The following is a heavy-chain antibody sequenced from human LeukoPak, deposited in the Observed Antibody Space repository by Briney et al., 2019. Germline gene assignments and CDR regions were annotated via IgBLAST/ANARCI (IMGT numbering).Heavy chain of an antibody. CDR1: GYTFTSYG. Sequence: ASVTVSCKASGYTFTSYGISWVRQAPGQGLEWMGWISAYNGNTNYAQKLQGRVTMTTDTSTSTAYMELRSLRSDDTAVYYCARSGYYDSSGYYTLDGMDVWGQGTTVTVSS. CDR3: ARSGYYDSSGYYTLDGMDV. CDR2: ISAYNGNT. J-gene: IGHJ6*02. D-gene: IGHD3-22*01. V-gene: IGHV1-18*01.